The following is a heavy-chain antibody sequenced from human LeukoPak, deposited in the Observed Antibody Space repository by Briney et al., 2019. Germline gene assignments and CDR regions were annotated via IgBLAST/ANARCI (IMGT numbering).Heavy chain of an antibody. Sequence: PSETLSLTCTVSGGSISSYYWSWIRQPPGKGLEWIGYIYYSGGTNYNPSLKSRVTISVDTSKNQFSLKLSSVTAADTAVYYCARQSILWFGEFDYWGQGTLVTVSS. V-gene: IGHV4-59*08. CDR1: GGSISSYY. D-gene: IGHD3-10*01. CDR3: ARQSILWFGEFDY. CDR2: IYYSGGT. J-gene: IGHJ4*02.